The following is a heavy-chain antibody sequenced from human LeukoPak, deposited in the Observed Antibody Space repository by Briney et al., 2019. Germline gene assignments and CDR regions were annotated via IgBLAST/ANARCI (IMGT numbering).Heavy chain of an antibody. CDR2: ISAYNGNT. V-gene: IGHV1-18*01. CDR1: GYTFTSYG. CDR3: ARAMAIFGVSYYYYGMDV. D-gene: IGHD3-3*01. J-gene: IGHJ6*02. Sequence: ASVKVSCKASGYTFTSYGISWVRQAPGQGLEWMGWISAYNGNTNYAQKLQGRVTMTTDTSTSTAYMELRSLRSDDTAVYYCARAMAIFGVSYYYYGMDVWGQGTTVTVSS.